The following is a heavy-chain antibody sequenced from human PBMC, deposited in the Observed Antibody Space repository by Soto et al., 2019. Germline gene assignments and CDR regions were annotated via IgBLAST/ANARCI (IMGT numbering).Heavy chain of an antibody. D-gene: IGHD2-15*01. Sequence: QVPLVQSGAEVKKPGSSVKVSCKVSGGTFSTSSINWVRQAPGQGLEWMGGIIPIFGTTNYIQEFQGRLTITADDSTRTAYMDLSSLRSEDTAFYYCARDNLEDIDLRGYYFDNWGQGTLVTVSS. J-gene: IGHJ4*02. V-gene: IGHV1-69*01. CDR2: IIPIFGTT. CDR3: ARDNLEDIDLRGYYFDN. CDR1: GGTFSTSS.